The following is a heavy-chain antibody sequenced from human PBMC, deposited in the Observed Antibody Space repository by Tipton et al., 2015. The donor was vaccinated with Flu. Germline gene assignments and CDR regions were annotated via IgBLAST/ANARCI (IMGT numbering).Heavy chain of an antibody. V-gene: IGHV4-59*12. D-gene: IGHD2-2*01. Sequence: TLSLTCTVSGGSIGSFYLNWIRQPPGKGLEWLGYIYNNKYTKYSPSLKSRVTISVDASKKQFSLQLASVTAADTAVYYCARDPSLGMPEYFDHWGQGILVTASS. J-gene: IGHJ4*02. CDR1: GGSIGSFY. CDR2: IYNNKYT. CDR3: ARDPSLGMPEYFDH.